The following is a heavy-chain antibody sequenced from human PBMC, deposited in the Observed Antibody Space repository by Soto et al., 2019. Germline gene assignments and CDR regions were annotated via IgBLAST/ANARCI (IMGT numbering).Heavy chain of an antibody. Sequence: SETLSLTCTVSGVSITSHYWTWIRQPPGKGLEWIGNIHYSGSTNYSPSLKGRVIISVDTSENQSSLKLSSVTTADTAVYYCTVGGAGHPFDYWGQGTLVTVSS. CDR2: IHYSGST. V-gene: IGHV4-59*11. CDR3: TVGGAGHPFDY. J-gene: IGHJ4*02. D-gene: IGHD3-16*01. CDR1: GVSITSHY.